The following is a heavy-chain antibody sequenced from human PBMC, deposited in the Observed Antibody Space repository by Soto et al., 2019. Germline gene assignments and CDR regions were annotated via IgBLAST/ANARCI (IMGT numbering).Heavy chain of an antibody. CDR2: ISGSGGST. V-gene: IGHV3-23*01. D-gene: IGHD2-15*01. CDR1: GFTFSSYA. CDR3: AKDATYCSGGSCYHDAFDI. J-gene: IGHJ3*02. Sequence: PGGSLRLSCAASGFTFSSYAMSWVRQAPGKGLEWVSAISGSGGSTYYADSVKGRFTISRDNSKNTLYLQMNSLRAEDTAVYYCAKDATYCSGGSCYHDAFDIWGQGTMVTVS.